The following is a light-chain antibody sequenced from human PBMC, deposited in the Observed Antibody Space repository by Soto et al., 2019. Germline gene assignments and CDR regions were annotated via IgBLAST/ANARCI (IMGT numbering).Light chain of an antibody. Sequence: EIVLTQSPGTLSLSPGESATLSCWASQSFSSNSLAWYQQKPGQATRLLIYGASSMATGIPDRFSGSGSGTDFTLTISRLEHEDLAVYYCQQYGRSPWTIGQGTKVEIK. CDR2: GAS. V-gene: IGKV3-20*01. J-gene: IGKJ1*01. CDR3: QQYGRSPWT. CDR1: QSFSSNS.